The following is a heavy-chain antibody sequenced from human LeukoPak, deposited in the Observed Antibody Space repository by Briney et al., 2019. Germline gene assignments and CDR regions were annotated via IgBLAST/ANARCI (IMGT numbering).Heavy chain of an antibody. D-gene: IGHD5-18*01. CDR2: IYYSGST. CDR1: GGSISSYY. CDR3: AREKQLWVGY. Sequence: SETLSLTCTVSGGSISSYYWSWIRQPPGKGLEWIGYIYYSGSTNYNPSLKSRVTISVDTSKNQFSLKLSSVTAADTAVYYCAREKQLWVGYWGQGTLVTVSS. J-gene: IGHJ4*02. V-gene: IGHV4-59*01.